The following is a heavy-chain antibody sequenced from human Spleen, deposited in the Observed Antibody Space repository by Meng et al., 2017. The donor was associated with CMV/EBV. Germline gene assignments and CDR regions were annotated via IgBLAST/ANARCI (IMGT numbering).Heavy chain of an antibody. CDR1: GYTITDYH. D-gene: IGHD4-23*01. CDR3: ARDLTRRTVATTGAGY. Sequence: ASVRVSCKASGYTITDYHMHWVRQAPGQGLEWMGWTSTYNGNTNSAQKLQGRVTMTTDTSKSTPYLELRSLRSDDTAVYYCARDLTRRTVATTGAGYWGQGTLVTVSS. CDR2: TSTYNGNT. J-gene: IGHJ4*02. V-gene: IGHV1-18*04.